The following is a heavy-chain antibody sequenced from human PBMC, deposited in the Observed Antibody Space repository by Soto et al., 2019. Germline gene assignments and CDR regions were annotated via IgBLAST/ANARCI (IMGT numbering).Heavy chain of an antibody. J-gene: IGHJ4*02. D-gene: IGHD4-17*01. Sequence: SGPTLVNPTQTLTLTCTFSGFSLSTSGMCVSWIRQPPGKALEWLARIDWDDDKYYSTSLKTRLTISKDTSKNQVVLTMTNMDPVDTATYYCARIGCEGGVDYGDYVDYWGQGTLVTVSS. V-gene: IGHV2-70*11. CDR1: GFSLSTSGMC. CDR2: IDWDDDK. CDR3: ARIGCEGGVDYGDYVDY.